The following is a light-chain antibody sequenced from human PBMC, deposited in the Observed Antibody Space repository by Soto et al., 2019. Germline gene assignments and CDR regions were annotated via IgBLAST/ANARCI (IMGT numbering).Light chain of an antibody. Sequence: QSVLTQPPSASGSPGHSVTISCTGTNSDVGGYNFVSWYQQHPGKAPQLIIYEVTKRPSGVPDRFSGSKSGNTASLTVSGLQTEDEADYYCSSYAATNNDVFGSGTKVTV. J-gene: IGLJ1*01. CDR2: EVT. CDR3: SSYAATNNDV. V-gene: IGLV2-8*01. CDR1: NSDVGGYNF.